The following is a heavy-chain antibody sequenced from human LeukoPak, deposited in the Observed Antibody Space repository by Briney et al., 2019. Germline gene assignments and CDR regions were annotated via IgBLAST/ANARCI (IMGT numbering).Heavy chain of an antibody. D-gene: IGHD2-15*01. Sequence: SETLSLTCAVYGGSFSGYYWSWIRQPPGKGLEWIGEINHSGSTNYNPSLKSRVTISVDTSKNQFSLKLSSVTAADTAVYYCARLGYCSGGSCSVYYYYYGMGVWGKGTTVTVSS. CDR3: ARLGYCSGGSCSVYYYYYGMGV. CDR1: GGSFSGYY. CDR2: INHSGST. J-gene: IGHJ6*04. V-gene: IGHV4-34*01.